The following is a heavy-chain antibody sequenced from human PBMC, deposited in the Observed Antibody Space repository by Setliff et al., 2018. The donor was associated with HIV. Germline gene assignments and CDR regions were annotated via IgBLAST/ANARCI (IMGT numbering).Heavy chain of an antibody. CDR3: ARLGPGPMFRTNFDY. CDR2: INPGDSET. J-gene: IGHJ4*02. CDR1: GYSFTNYW. Sequence: GESLKISCKGSGYSFTNYWIGWVRQVPGKGLEWMGIINPGDSETRYNPPFQGQVTISADKSITTAYLQWSGLKASDTAIYYCARLGPGPMFRTNFDYWGQGTQVTVSS. V-gene: IGHV5-51*01. D-gene: IGHD3-10*01.